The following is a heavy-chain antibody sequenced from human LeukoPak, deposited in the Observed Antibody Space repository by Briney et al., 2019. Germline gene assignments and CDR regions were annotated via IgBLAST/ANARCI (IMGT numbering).Heavy chain of an antibody. V-gene: IGHV1-8*01. CDR1: GYTFTSYD. J-gene: IGHJ6*03. CDR2: MNPNSGNT. Sequence: EASVKVSCKASGYTFTSYDINWVRQATGQGLEWMGWMNPNSGNTGYAQKFQGRVTMTTDTSTSTAYMELRSLRSDDTAVYYCARDGQWLEVSYYYYYMDVWGKGTTVTISS. CDR3: ARDGQWLEVSYYYYYMDV. D-gene: IGHD6-19*01.